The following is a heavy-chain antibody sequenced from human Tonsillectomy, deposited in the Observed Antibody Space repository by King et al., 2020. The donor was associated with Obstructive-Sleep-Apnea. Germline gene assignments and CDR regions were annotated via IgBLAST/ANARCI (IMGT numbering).Heavy chain of an antibody. CDR3: AKEGTQLPPYYYYYGMDV. CDR2: IRYDGSNK. V-gene: IGHV3-30*02. Sequence: VQLVESGGGVVQPGRSLRLSCAASGFTFSSYGMHWVRQAPGKGLEWVAFIRYDGSNKYYADSVKGRFTISRDNSKNTLYLQMNSLRAEDTAVYYCAKEGTQLPPYYYYYGMDVWGQGTTVTVSS. J-gene: IGHJ6*02. CDR1: GFTFSSYG. D-gene: IGHD2-2*01.